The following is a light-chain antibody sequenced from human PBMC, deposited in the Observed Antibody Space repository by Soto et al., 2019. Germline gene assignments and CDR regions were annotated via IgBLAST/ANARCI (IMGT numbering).Light chain of an antibody. V-gene: IGKV3-15*01. CDR2: GAS. CDR3: LQYDDWHRT. Sequence: EIVMTQSPAIPSVSPGARATLSCRAGQSVSNNLAWYQQKPGQTPRLVIYGASNRATGVPARFSGSGSGTDFTLTISSLQSEDFAVYYCLQYDDWHRTFGQGTKVDIK. J-gene: IGKJ1*01. CDR1: QSVSNN.